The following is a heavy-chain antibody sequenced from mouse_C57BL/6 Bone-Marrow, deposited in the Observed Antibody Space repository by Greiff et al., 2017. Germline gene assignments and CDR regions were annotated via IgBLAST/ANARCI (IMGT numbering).Heavy chain of an antibody. CDR1: GFTFSSYG. V-gene: IGHV5-6*01. J-gene: IGHJ2*01. D-gene: IGHD2-10*01. CDR3: ARHPYRSYFDY. CDR2: ISSGGSYT. Sequence: EVKLVESGGDLVKPGGSLKLSCAASGFTFSSYGMSWVRQTPDKRLEWVATISSGGSYTYYPDSVKGRFTISRDNAKNTLYLQMSSLKAEDTAMYYCARHPYRSYFDYWGQGTTLTVSS.